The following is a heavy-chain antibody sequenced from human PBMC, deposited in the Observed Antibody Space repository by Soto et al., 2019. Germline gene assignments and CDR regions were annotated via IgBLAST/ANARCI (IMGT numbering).Heavy chain of an antibody. Sequence: SETLSLTCAVSGGSISSSDWWSWVRQPPGKGLEWIGEIYHSGSTSYNPSLKSRVTISVDKSKNQFSLKLSSVTAADTAVYYCAREPRSGWLQYGMDVWGQGTTVTVSS. CDR3: AREPRSGWLQYGMDV. D-gene: IGHD6-19*01. V-gene: IGHV4-4*02. CDR2: IYHSGST. J-gene: IGHJ6*02. CDR1: GGSISSSDW.